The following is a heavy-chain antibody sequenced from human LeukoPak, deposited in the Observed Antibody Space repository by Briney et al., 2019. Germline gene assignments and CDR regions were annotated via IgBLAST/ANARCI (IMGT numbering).Heavy chain of an antibody. CDR2: IIPIFGTA. Sequence: GASVKVSCKASGGTFSSYAISWVRQAPGQGLEWMGGIIPIFGTANYAQKFQGRVTITTDESTSTAYMELSSLRSEDTAVYYCARNRYSSSRIRHRPYYYYMDVWGKGTTVTVSS. J-gene: IGHJ6*03. D-gene: IGHD6-13*01. V-gene: IGHV1-69*05. CDR1: GGTFSSYA. CDR3: ARNRYSSSRIRHRPYYYYMDV.